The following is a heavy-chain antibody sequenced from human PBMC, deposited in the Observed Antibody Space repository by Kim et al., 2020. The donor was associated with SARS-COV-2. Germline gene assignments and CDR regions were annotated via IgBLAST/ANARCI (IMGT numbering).Heavy chain of an antibody. CDR1: GFTFSSYS. D-gene: IGHD3-10*01. V-gene: IGHV3-21*01. J-gene: IGHJ3*02. CDR2: ISSSSSYI. CDR3: ARVLRGSGSYYGADAFDI. Sequence: GGSLRLSCAASGFTFSSYSMNWVRQAPGKGLEWVSSISSSSSYIYYADSVKGRFTISRDNAKNSLYLQMNSLRAEDTAVYYCARVLRGSGSYYGADAFDIWGQGTMVTVSS.